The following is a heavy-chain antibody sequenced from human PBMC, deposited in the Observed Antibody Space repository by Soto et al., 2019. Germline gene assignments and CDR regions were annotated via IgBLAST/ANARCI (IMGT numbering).Heavy chain of an antibody. CDR3: ARDRITTRGDAFDL. V-gene: IGHV1-69*08. CDR1: GGTFSTYI. J-gene: IGHJ3*01. D-gene: IGHD3-3*01. Sequence: QVQLVQSGAEVRKPGSSVKVSCTAPGGTFSTYIISWVRQAPGQGLEWMGRIIPIPAITNYAQKFQGRVTVTADRSTSTAYMELTSLKSEDTAVYYCARDRITTRGDAFDLWGQGTMVTVSS. CDR2: IIPIPAIT.